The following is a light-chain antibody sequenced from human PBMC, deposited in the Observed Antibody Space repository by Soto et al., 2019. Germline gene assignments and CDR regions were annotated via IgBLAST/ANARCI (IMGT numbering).Light chain of an antibody. J-gene: IGLJ3*02. CDR2: GNR. CDR1: TSNLGAGYD. V-gene: IGLV1-40*01. Sequence: QSVLTQPPSVSGAPGQRVTLSCTGNTSNLGAGYDVHWYQQLPGAAPKLVIFGNRNRPSGVPQRFSGSKSGTSASLAITGLQAADEADYYCQAYDYSLTASVFGGGTKLTVL. CDR3: QAYDYSLTASV.